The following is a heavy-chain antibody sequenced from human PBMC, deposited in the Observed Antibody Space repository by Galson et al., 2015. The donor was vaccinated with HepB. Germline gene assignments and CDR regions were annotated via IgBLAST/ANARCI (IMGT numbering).Heavy chain of an antibody. V-gene: IGHV3-49*03. J-gene: IGHJ3*02. CDR3: TRDWGTRTLLPDAFDI. D-gene: IGHD2-15*01. Sequence: SLRLSCAASGFTFSDYYMSWFRQAPGKGLEWVGFIRSKAYGGTTEYAASVKGRFTISRDDSKSIAYLQMNSLKTEDTAVYYCTRDWGTRTLLPDAFDIWGQGTMVTVSS. CDR1: GFTFSDYY. CDR2: IRSKAYGGTT.